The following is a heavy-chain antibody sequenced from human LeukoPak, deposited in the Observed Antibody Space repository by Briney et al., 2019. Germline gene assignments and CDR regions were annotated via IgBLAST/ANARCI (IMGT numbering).Heavy chain of an antibody. Sequence: SETLSLTCAVYGGSFSGYYWSWIRQPPGKGLEWIGEINHSGSTYYNPSLKSRVTISGDTSKNQFSLKLTSVTAADTAVYYCARLGGPAAVDYWGQGTLVTVSS. CDR2: INHSGST. CDR1: GGSFSGYY. D-gene: IGHD2-2*01. J-gene: IGHJ4*02. CDR3: ARLGGPAAVDY. V-gene: IGHV4-34*01.